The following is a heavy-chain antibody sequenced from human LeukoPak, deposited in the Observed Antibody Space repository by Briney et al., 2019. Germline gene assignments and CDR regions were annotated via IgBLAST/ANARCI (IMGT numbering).Heavy chain of an antibody. D-gene: IGHD6-13*01. J-gene: IGHJ4*02. Sequence: GGSLRLSCAASGFTFGSYAMSWVRQAPGKGLEWVSAISADGASPWYAGSVRGRSTISRDDSKNTLYLQMNSLRAEDTAVYYCASPSVFGIAAVPGYWGQGTLVTVSS. CDR3: ASPSVFGIAAVPGY. CDR2: ISADGASP. CDR1: GFTFGSYA. V-gene: IGHV3-23*01.